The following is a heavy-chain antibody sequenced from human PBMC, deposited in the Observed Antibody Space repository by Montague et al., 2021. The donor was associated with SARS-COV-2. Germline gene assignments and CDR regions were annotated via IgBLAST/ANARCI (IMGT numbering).Heavy chain of an antibody. J-gene: IGHJ5*02. V-gene: IGHV3-30*04. CDR2: ISYDGSNK. Sequence: SLRLSCAASGFTFSSYAMHWVRQAPGKGLEWVAVISYDGSNKYYADSVKGRFTISRDNSKNTLYLQMNSLRAEDTAVYYCAREGAVVVPAAVNWFDPWGQGTLVTGSS. CDR3: AREGAVVVPAAVNWFDP. CDR1: GFTFSSYA. D-gene: IGHD2-2*01.